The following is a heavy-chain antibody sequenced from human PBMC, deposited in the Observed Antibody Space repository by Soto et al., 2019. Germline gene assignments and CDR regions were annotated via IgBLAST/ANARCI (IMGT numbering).Heavy chain of an antibody. Sequence: QAQLQQSGPGLVKPSQTLSLTCAISGDSVSSNSAAWTWIRQSPSRGLEWLGRTYYRSKWYSDFAVSVRSRITINADTNRNPFSPQVNSVTPEDTAVYYCARQGRSWFDYWGQGALVTVSS. CDR1: GDSVSSNSAA. CDR2: TYYRSKWYS. V-gene: IGHV6-1*01. J-gene: IGHJ4*02. D-gene: IGHD1-26*01. CDR3: ARQGRSWFDY.